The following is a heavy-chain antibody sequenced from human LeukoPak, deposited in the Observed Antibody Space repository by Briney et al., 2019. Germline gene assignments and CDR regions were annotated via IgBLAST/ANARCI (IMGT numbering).Heavy chain of an antibody. CDR3: ARDRYPGEGYDFWSGFPNNWFDP. Sequence: SETPSLTWTVSGGSISSSSYYWGWIRQPPGKGLEWNGSIHYSGSTYYNPSLKSRVTVLVDTSKNQFSLKLSSVTVADTALYYCARDRYPGEGYDFWSGFPNNWFDPWGQGTLVTVSS. CDR2: IHYSGST. D-gene: IGHD3-3*01. V-gene: IGHV4-39*07. CDR1: GGSISSSSYY. J-gene: IGHJ5*02.